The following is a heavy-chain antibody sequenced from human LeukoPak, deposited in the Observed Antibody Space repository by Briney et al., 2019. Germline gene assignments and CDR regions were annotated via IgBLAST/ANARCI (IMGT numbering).Heavy chain of an antibody. J-gene: IGHJ3*02. D-gene: IGHD1-7*01. CDR1: GYTFSGYY. Sequence: ASVKVSCKASGYTFSGYYVHWVRQAPGQGLEWIGWINPNSGGTNYAQKFQGRVTMTRDTSISTAYMELRRLGSDDTAVYYCARGFAEEGTTTGAFDIWGHGTMVTVSS. V-gene: IGHV1-2*02. CDR2: INPNSGGT. CDR3: ARGFAEEGTTTGAFDI.